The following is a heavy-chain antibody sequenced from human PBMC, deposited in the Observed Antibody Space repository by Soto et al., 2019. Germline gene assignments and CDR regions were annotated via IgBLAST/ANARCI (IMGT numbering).Heavy chain of an antibody. CDR2: ISVSGDRT. J-gene: IGHJ4*02. V-gene: IGHV3-23*01. CDR1: GFTFTTYA. CDR3: VKDGDSISSNKPLDY. D-gene: IGHD2-2*01. Sequence: GGSLRLSCAASGFTFTTYAMCWVRQAPGKGLEWVSSISVSGDRTFYADSVKGRFTISRDNRRNTLHLQMNSLRAEDTAVYYCVKDGDSISSNKPLDYWGQGTLVTVS.